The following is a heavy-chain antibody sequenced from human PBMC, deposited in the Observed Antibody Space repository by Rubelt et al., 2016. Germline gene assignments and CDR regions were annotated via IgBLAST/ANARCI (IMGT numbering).Heavy chain of an antibody. CDR1: GFTFSTYS. CDR3: ARANWEWLRAYFDY. Sequence: EVQLVESGGGLVQPGGSLRLSCAASGFTFSTYSMNWVRQAPGKGLEWVSYISSSSSTIYYADSVKGRFTISRDNAKNSLYLQMNSLRDEDTAVYYCARANWEWLRAYFDYWGQGTLVTVSS. V-gene: IGHV3-48*02. D-gene: IGHD5-12*01. J-gene: IGHJ4*02. CDR2: ISSSSSTI.